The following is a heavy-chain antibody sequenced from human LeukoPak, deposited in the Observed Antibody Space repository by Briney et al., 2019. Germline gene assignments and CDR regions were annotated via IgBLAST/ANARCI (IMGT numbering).Heavy chain of an antibody. CDR3: ARNQRRLDY. V-gene: IGHV3-7*01. D-gene: IGHD1-14*01. CDR1: GFTSSIYA. Sequence: PGGSLRLSCAASGFTSSIYAMSWVRQAPGKGLELVANIKQDGSEKYYVGSVKGRFTISRDNAKNSLYLQMNSLRAEDTAVYYCARNQRRLDYWGQGTLVTVSS. J-gene: IGHJ4*02. CDR2: IKQDGSEK.